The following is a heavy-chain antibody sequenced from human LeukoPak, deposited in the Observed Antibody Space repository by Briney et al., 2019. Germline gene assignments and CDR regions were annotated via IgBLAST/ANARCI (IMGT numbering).Heavy chain of an antibody. Sequence: PGGSLRLSCAASGFTFSFYEMNWVRQAPGKGLEWVSYINISGSTTYYADSVKGRFTISRDNAKNSLYLQMNSLRAEDTAVYYCARGTTYFDYWGQGTLVTVSS. CDR1: GFTFSFYE. D-gene: IGHD2/OR15-2a*01. CDR3: ARGTTYFDY. V-gene: IGHV3-48*03. J-gene: IGHJ4*02. CDR2: INISGSTT.